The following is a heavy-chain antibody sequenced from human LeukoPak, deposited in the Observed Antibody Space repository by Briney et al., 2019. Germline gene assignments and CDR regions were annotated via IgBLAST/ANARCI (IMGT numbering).Heavy chain of an antibody. CDR3: AREDSSGYYPHPPDY. CDR1: GFTFSSYS. D-gene: IGHD3-22*01. J-gene: IGHJ4*02. V-gene: IGHV3-48*04. Sequence: GGSLRLSCAASGFTFSSYSMNWVRQAPGKGLEWVSYISSSSSTIYYADSVQGRFTISRGNAKNSLYLQMNSLRAEDTAVYYCAREDSSGYYPHPPDYWGQGTLVTVSS. CDR2: ISSSSSTI.